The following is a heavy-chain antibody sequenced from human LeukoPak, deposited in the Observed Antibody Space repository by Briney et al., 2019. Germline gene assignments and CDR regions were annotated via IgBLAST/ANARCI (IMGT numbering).Heavy chain of an antibody. CDR1: GGSISSGGYY. CDR2: IYHSGST. V-gene: IGHV4-30-2*01. Sequence: SETLSLTCTVSGGSISSGGYYWSWIRQPPGKGLEWIGYIYHSGSTYYNPSLKSRVTISVDRSKNQFSLKLSSVAAADTAVYYCASESIALDLDWYFDLWGRGTLVTVSS. CDR3: ASESIALDLDWYFDL. J-gene: IGHJ2*01. D-gene: IGHD6-6*01.